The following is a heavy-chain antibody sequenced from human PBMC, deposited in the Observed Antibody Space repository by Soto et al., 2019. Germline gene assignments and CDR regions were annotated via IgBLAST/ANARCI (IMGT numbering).Heavy chain of an antibody. J-gene: IGHJ6*02. Sequence: SETLSLTCAVYGGSFSGYYWTWIRQPPGTGLEWIGEINHSGSTNYNPSLKSRVTISVDKSKNQFSLKLSSVTAADTAVYYCARHSPPMDDILTGTTLDPYYGMDVWGQGTTVT. CDR1: GGSFSGYY. D-gene: IGHD3-9*01. CDR2: INHSGST. CDR3: ARHSPPMDDILTGTTLDPYYGMDV. V-gene: IGHV4-34*01.